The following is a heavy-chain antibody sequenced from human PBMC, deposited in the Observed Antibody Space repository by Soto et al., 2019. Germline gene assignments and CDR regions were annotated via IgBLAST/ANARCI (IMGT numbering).Heavy chain of an antibody. Sequence: GGSLRLSCAASGFTFSGYAMHWVRQAPGKGLEWVAVISYDGSNKYYADSVKGRLTISRDNSKNTLYLQMNSLRAEDTAVYYCARDRIVAAAGPNYYYGMDVWGQGTTVTVSS. D-gene: IGHD6-13*01. CDR2: ISYDGSNK. CDR1: GFTFSGYA. CDR3: ARDRIVAAAGPNYYYGMDV. V-gene: IGHV3-30-3*01. J-gene: IGHJ6*02.